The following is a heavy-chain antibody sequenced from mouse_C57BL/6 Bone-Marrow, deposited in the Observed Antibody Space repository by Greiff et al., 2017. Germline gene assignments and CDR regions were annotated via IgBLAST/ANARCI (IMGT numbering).Heavy chain of an antibody. CDR1: GFTFSDFY. D-gene: IGHD1-1*01. V-gene: IGHV7-1*01. CDR2: SRNKANDYTT. Sequence: EVKLVESGGGLVQSGRSLRLSCATSGFTFSDFYMEWVRQAPGKGLEWIAASRNKANDYTTEYSASVKGRFIVSRDTSQSILYLQMNALRAEDTAIYYCARDIYYYGSSYVPFAYWGQGTLVTVSA. CDR3: ARDIYYYGSSYVPFAY. J-gene: IGHJ3*01.